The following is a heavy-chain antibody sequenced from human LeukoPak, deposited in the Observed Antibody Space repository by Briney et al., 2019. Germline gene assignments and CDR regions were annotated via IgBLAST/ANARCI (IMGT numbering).Heavy chain of an antibody. CDR1: GFSVINNY. V-gene: IGHV3-53*01. CDR3: ARSPPIDY. J-gene: IGHJ4*02. CDR2: IYSGDST. Sequence: GGSLRLSCAASGFSVINNYITWVRQAPGKGLEWVSIIYSGDSTYDADSVKGRFTISRDKSKNTAYRQMNRPRAADTAVYYCARSPPIDYWGQATLVTVPS.